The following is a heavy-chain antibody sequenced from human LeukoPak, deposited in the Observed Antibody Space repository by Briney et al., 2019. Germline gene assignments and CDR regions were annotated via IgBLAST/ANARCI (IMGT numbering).Heavy chain of an antibody. Sequence: ASVKVSCKASGYTFTGYYMHWVRQAPGQGLEWMGWINPNSGGTNYAQKFQGRVTMTRDTSISTAYMELSRLRSDDTAVYYCARDPLRFSYYYYMGVWGKGTTVTVSS. CDR3: ARDPLRFSYYYYMGV. J-gene: IGHJ6*03. D-gene: IGHD3-3*01. V-gene: IGHV1-2*02. CDR2: INPNSGGT. CDR1: GYTFTGYY.